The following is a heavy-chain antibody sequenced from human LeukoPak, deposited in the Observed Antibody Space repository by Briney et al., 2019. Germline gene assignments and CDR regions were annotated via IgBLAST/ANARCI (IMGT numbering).Heavy chain of an antibody. Sequence: GGSLRLSCAASGFIFSSYWMYWVRQAPGKGLEWVSSISSSSSYIYYADSVKGRFTISRDNAKNSLYLQMNSLRAEDTAVYYCARERFGELVRFDPWGQGTLVTVSS. V-gene: IGHV3-21*01. CDR3: ARERFGELVRFDP. J-gene: IGHJ5*02. CDR2: ISSSSSYI. D-gene: IGHD3-10*01. CDR1: GFIFSSYW.